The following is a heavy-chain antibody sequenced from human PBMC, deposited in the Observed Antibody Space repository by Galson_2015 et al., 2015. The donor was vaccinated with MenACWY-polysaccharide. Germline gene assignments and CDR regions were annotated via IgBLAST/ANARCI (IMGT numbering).Heavy chain of an antibody. CDR3: GRVSGYFYYYDSGDLKQGPSDM. V-gene: IGHV3-21*01. CDR1: GFSFSSYT. Sequence: SLRLSCAASGFSFSSYTLNWVRQAPGKGLEWVSSISYSSNSIYYADSVKGRFTISRDNAGNSLYLLMNSLRAEDTAVYYCGRVSGYFYYYDSGDLKQGPSDMWGRGTMVTVSS. J-gene: IGHJ3*02. CDR2: ISYSSNSI. D-gene: IGHD3-16*01.